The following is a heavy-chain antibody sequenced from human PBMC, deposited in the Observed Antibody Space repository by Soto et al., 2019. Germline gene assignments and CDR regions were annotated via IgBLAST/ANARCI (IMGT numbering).Heavy chain of an antibody. D-gene: IGHD2-2*01. J-gene: IGHJ6*02. Sequence: ASVKGSCKASGYTFTSYGISWVRQAPGQGLEWMGWISAYNGNTNYAQKLQGRVTMTTDTSTSTAYMELRSLRSDDTAAYYCARAGPRAVPAATYGMDVWGQGTTVTVSS. CDR3: ARAGPRAVPAATYGMDV. CDR2: ISAYNGNT. V-gene: IGHV1-18*04. CDR1: GYTFTSYG.